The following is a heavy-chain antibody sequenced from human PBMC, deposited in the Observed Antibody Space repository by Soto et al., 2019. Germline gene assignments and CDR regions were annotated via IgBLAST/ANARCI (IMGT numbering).Heavy chain of an antibody. V-gene: IGHV1-18*01. D-gene: IGHD2-15*01. J-gene: IGHJ4*02. Sequence: QVQLVQSGAEGKKPGASVKVSCKASGYTFTSYVISWVRQASGQGLEWMGGISAYNGNTNYAQKLQGRVTMTTDTSTSTAYMELRSLRSDDTAVYYCVVAAQPYYFDYWGQGTLVTVSS. CDR1: GYTFTSYV. CDR2: ISAYNGNT. CDR3: VVAAQPYYFDY.